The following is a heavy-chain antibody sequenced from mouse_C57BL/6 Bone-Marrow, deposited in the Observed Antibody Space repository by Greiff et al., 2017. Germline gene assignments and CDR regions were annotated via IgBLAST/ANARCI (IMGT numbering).Heavy chain of an antibody. D-gene: IGHD1-1*01. CDR2: IGPENGDT. Sequence: EVQLQQSGAELVRPGASVKLSCTASGFNIKDDYMHWVKQRPEQGLEWIGWIGPENGDTEYASKFPGKGTITVDTSSNTAYLQLSSLTSEDTDVCSGTAVLLRYWFAYWGQGTLVTVSA. V-gene: IGHV14-4*01. J-gene: IGHJ3*01. CDR1: GFNIKDDY. CDR3: TAVLLRYWFAY.